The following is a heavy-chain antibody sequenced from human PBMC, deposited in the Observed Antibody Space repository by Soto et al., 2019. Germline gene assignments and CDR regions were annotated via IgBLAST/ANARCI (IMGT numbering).Heavy chain of an antibody. CDR1: GYTFTSYG. J-gene: IGHJ6*02. V-gene: IGHV1-18*01. CDR3: ARRARPNFWSGYYTGSPYYYYYYGMDV. CDR2: ISAYNGNT. Sequence: ASVKVSCKASGYTFTSYGISWVRQAPGQGLEWMGWISAYNGNTNYAQKLQGRVTMTTDTSTSTAYMELRSLRSDDTAVYYCARRARPNFWSGYYTGSPYYYYYYGMDVWGQGTTVTVYS. D-gene: IGHD3-3*01.